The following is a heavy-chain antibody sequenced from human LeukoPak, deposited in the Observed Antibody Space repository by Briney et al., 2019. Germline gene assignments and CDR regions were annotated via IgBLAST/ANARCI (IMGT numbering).Heavy chain of an antibody. CDR3: ARGYDSSGYYPSDAFDI. V-gene: IGHV4-38-2*01. CDR2: IYHSGST. J-gene: IGHJ3*02. D-gene: IGHD3-22*01. Sequence: SETLSLTCAVSGYSISSGYYWGWIRQPPGKGLEWIGSIYHSGSTYYNPSLKSRVTISVDTSKNQFSLKLSSVTAADTAVYYCARGYDSSGYYPSDAFDIWGQGTMVTVSS. CDR1: GYSISSGYY.